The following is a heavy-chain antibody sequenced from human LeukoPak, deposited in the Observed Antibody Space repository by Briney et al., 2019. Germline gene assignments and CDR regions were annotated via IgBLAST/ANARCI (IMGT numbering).Heavy chain of an antibody. V-gene: IGHV3-21*01. D-gene: IGHD3-3*01. Sequence: GGSLRLSCAASGFTFSSYSMTWVRQAPGKGLEWVSSISSSSSYIYYADSVKGRFTISRDNAKNSLYLQMNSLRAEDTAVYYCAYIFGVVQDLWGRGTLVTVSS. CDR3: AYIFGVVQDL. CDR2: ISSSSSYI. J-gene: IGHJ2*01. CDR1: GFTFSSYS.